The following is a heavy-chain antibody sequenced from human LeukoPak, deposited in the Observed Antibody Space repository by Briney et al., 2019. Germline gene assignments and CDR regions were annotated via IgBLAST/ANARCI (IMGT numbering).Heavy chain of an antibody. V-gene: IGHV3-7*01. CDR2: IKQDGSEK. D-gene: IGHD4-11*01. CDR1: GFTFSNYW. J-gene: IGHJ6*02. Sequence: GGSLRLSCAASGFTFSNYWMSWVRQAPGKGLEWVANIKQDGSEKYYVDSVKGRFTISRDNAKNSLYLQMNSLRAEDTAVYYCARDRLVSNFLGHYYYGMDVWGQGTTVTVSS. CDR3: ARDRLVSNFLGHYYYGMDV.